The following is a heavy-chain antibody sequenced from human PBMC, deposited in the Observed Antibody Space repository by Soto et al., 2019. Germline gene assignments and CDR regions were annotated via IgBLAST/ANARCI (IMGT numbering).Heavy chain of an antibody. CDR1: GDSVSTNSAT. V-gene: IGHV6-1*01. D-gene: IGHD4-17*01. J-gene: IGHJ4*02. CDR2: THYRSKWYN. Sequence: LSLTCAISGDSVSTNSATWDWIRQSPSRGLEWLGRTHYRSKWYNDYAVSVKSRITINPDTSKNQFSLQLNSVTPEDTAVYYCARDSPGYGDYVLFDYWGQGTLVTVS. CDR3: ARDSPGYGDYVLFDY.